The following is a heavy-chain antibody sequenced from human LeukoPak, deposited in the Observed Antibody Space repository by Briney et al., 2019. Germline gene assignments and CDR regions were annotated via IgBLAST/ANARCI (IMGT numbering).Heavy chain of an antibody. CDR1: GYTFTGYY. Sequence: ASVKVSCKASGYTFTGYYMHWVRQAPGQGLEWMGWINPNSGGTNYAQKFQGRVTMTGDTSISTAYMELSRLRSDDTAVYYCARAGIGKSYSSSSALYYWGQGTLVTVSS. D-gene: IGHD6-6*01. V-gene: IGHV1-2*02. CDR2: INPNSGGT. CDR3: ARAGIGKSYSSSSALYY. J-gene: IGHJ4*02.